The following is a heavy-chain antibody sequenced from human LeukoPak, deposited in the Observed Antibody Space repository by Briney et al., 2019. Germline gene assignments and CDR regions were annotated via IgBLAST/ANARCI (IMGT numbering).Heavy chain of an antibody. CDR3: ARRDGTGYSTVDFDY. J-gene: IGHJ4*02. D-gene: IGHD5-24*01. CDR2: INHSGST. V-gene: IGHV4-34*01. CDR1: GGSFSGYY. Sequence: SETLSLTCAVYGGSFSGYYWSWIRQPPGKGLEWIGEINHSGSTNYNPSLKSRVTISVDTSKNQFSLKLSSVTAADTAVYYCARRDGTGYSTVDFDYWGQGTLVTVSS.